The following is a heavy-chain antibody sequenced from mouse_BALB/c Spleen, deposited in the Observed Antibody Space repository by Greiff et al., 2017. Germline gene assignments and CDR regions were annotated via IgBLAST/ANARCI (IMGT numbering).Heavy chain of an antibody. CDR3: AGGDGSAWFAY. J-gene: IGHJ3*01. CDR2: IDPANGNT. D-gene: IGHD2-3*01. Sequence: VQLKESGAELVKPGASVKLSCTASGFNIKDTYMHWVKQRPEQGLEWIGRIDPANGNTKYDPKFQGKATITADTSSNTAYLQLSSLTSEDTAVYYCAGGDGSAWFAYWGQGTLVTVSA. CDR1: GFNIKDTY. V-gene: IGHV14-3*02.